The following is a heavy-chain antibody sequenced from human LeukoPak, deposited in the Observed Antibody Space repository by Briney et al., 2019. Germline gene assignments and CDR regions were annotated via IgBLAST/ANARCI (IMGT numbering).Heavy chain of an antibody. CDR1: GFIFSSYW. D-gene: IGHD7-27*01. J-gene: IGHJ6*03. Sequence: PGGSLRLSCAASGFIFSSYWMSWVRQAPGKGLEWVANIKQDGSEKYYVDSVKGRFTISRDNAKNSLYLQMNSLRAEDTAVYYCARDAGDLNYYYYMDVWGKGTTVTVSS. CDR3: ARDAGDLNYYYYMDV. V-gene: IGHV3-7*01. CDR2: IKQDGSEK.